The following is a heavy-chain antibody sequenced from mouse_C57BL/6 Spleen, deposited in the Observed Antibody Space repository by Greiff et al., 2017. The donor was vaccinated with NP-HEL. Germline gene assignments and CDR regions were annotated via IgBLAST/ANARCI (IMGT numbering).Heavy chain of an antibody. CDR3: ARNDYSNFLSFDY. V-gene: IGHV1-64*01. CDR2: IHPNSGST. D-gene: IGHD2-5*01. Sequence: QVQLQQPGAELVKPGASVKLSCKASGYTFTSYWMNWVKQRPGQGLEWIGMIHPNSGSTNYNEKFKSKATLTVDKSSSTAYMQLSSLTSEDSAVYYCARNDYSNFLSFDYWGQGTTLTVSS. CDR1: GYTFTSYW. J-gene: IGHJ2*01.